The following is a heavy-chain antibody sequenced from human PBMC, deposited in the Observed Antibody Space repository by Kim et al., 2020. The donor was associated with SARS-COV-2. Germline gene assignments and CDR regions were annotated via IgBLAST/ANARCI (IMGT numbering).Heavy chain of an antibody. CDR3: ARATPKRGRELWLPFEN. J-gene: IGHJ4*02. V-gene: IGHV3-9*01. Sequence: GGSLRLSCAASGFTFDDYAMHWVRQAPGKGLEWVSGISWDGSSIGYADSVKGRFTISRDNSKNSLYLQMNSLRAEDTALYYCARATPKRGRELWLPFENWGAGTPVSASP. CDR1: GFTFDDYA. CDR2: ISWDGSSI. D-gene: IGHD5-18*01.